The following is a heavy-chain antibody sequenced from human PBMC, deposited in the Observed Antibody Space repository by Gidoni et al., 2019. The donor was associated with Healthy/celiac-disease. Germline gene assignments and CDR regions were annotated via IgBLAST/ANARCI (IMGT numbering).Heavy chain of an antibody. V-gene: IGHV4-39*01. CDR1: GGSISSSSYY. J-gene: IGHJ4*02. Sequence: GGSISSSSYYWGWIRQPPGKGLEWIGSIYYSGSTYYNPSLKSRVTISVDTSTNQFSLKLSSVTAADTAVYYCARGGPTIFGVALDYWGQGTLVTVSS. D-gene: IGHD3-3*01. CDR2: IYYSGST. CDR3: ARGGPTIFGVALDY.